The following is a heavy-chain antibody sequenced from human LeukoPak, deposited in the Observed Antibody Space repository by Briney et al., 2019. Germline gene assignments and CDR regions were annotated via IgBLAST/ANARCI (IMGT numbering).Heavy chain of an antibody. CDR2: IYYSGST. V-gene: IGHV4-59*01. D-gene: IGHD3-10*01. Sequence: SETLSLTCTVSGGSISSYHWSWIRQPPGKGLEWIGYIYYSGSTNYNPSLKSRVTISVDTSKNQFSLKLSSVTAADTAVYYCARDLVRGVNNYWGQGTLVTVSS. CDR3: ARDLVRGVNNY. CDR1: GGSISSYH. J-gene: IGHJ4*02.